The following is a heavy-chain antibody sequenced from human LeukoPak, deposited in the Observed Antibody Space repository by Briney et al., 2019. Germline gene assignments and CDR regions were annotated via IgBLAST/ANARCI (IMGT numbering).Heavy chain of an antibody. V-gene: IGHV1-69*13. CDR1: GGTFSSYA. Sequence: SVKVSCKASGGTFSSYAISWERQAPGQGLEWMGGIIPIFGTANYAQKFQGRVTITADESTSTAYMELSSLRSEDTAVYYCARDCSSTSCLTGVWGQGTTVTVSS. J-gene: IGHJ6*02. CDR2: IIPIFGTA. CDR3: ARDCSSTSCLTGV. D-gene: IGHD2-2*01.